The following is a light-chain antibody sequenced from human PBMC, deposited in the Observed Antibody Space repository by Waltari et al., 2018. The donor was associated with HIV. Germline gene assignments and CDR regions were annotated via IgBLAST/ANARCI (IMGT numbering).Light chain of an antibody. V-gene: IGLV1-44*01. J-gene: IGLJ1*01. CDR3: AAWDDSLNGYV. CDR1: SSNIGSNA. CDR2: TNN. Sequence: QSVLTQSPSASGTPGQRVTISCSGSSSNIGSNAVDWYQHLPGTAPKLPIHTNNQRPSGIPDRCSGSKAGTSASLAISGLQSEDESDYYCAAWDDSLNGYVFGSGTKVTVL.